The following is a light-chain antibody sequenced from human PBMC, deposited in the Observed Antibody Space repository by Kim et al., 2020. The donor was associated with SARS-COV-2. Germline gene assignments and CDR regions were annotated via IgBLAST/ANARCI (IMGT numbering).Light chain of an antibody. V-gene: IGLV3-19*01. CDR2: GKN. CDR3: NSRDSSGDHLL. J-gene: IGLJ3*02. Sequence: ALGQTVRITCQGDSLRSYYATWYQQKLGQAPVVVIYGKNNRPSGIPDRFSGSSSGNTASLTITGAQAEDEADYYCNSRDSSGDHLLFGGGTQLTVL. CDR1: SLRSYY.